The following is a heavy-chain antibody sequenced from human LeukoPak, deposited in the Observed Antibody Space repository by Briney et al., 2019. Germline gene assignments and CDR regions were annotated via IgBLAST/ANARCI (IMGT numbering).Heavy chain of an antibody. J-gene: IGHJ4*02. D-gene: IGHD2-2*01. V-gene: IGHV4-38-2*02. CDR3: ARAVVVPAATYYFDY. CDR2: IYHSGST. CDR1: GYSISSGYY. Sequence: PSETLSLTCTVSGYSISSGYYSGWIRQPPGKGLEWIGSIYHSGSTYYNPSLKSRVTISVDTSKNQFSLKLSSVTAADTAVYYCARAVVVPAATYYFDYWGQGTLVTVSS.